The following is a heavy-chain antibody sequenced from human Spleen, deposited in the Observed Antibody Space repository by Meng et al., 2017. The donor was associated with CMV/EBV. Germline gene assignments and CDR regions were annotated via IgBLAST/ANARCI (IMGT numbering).Heavy chain of an antibody. V-gene: IGHV1-69*04. D-gene: IGHD2-21*01. Sequence: SVKVSCKASGYTFSRHGISWVRQAPGQGLEWMGRIIRILGETTYAQKFQGRVTITADKSTSTVYMELSSLRSEDTAVYYCVKEEEEVVISTDPYNWFDPWGQGTLVTVSS. CDR2: IIRILGET. J-gene: IGHJ5*02. CDR1: GYTFSRHG. CDR3: VKEEEEVVISTDPYNWFDP.